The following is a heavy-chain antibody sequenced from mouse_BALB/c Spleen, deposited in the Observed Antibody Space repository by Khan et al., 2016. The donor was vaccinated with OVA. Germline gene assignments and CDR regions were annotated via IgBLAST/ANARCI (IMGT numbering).Heavy chain of an antibody. J-gene: IGHJ4*01. CDR1: GYTFTEYT. D-gene: IGHD3-3*01. V-gene: IGHV1-18*01. Sequence: EVQLQESGAELVKPGASVKISCKTSGYTFTEYTLHWVKQSHGKSLEWIGVINPKNGVTSYNQKFKGKATLTVDKSSSTAYMEFRSLTSEDSAVYYCARDAGRYWGQGTSVTVSS. CDR3: ARDAGRY. CDR2: INPKNGVT.